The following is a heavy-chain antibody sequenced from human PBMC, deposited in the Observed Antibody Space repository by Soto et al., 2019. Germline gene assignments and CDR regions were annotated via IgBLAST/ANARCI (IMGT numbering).Heavy chain of an antibody. J-gene: IGHJ3*02. V-gene: IGHV3-23*01. CDR2: ISGSGGST. CDR1: GFTFSSYA. CDR3: AKDKSWVVNDSSGYYLDAFDI. D-gene: IGHD3-22*01. Sequence: PGGSLRLSCAASGFTFSSYAMSWVRQAPGKGLEWVSAISGSGGSTYYADSVKGRFTISRDNSKNTLYLQMNSLRAEDTAVYYCAKDKSWVVNDSSGYYLDAFDIWGQGTMVTVSS.